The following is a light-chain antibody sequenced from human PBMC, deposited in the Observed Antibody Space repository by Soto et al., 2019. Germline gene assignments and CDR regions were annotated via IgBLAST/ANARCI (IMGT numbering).Light chain of an antibody. CDR2: YRSDSDK. CDR3: MIWHSSAYV. J-gene: IGLJ3*02. V-gene: IGLV5-45*01. Sequence: QTVVTQPASLSASPGASASFTCTLRSGINVGTYRIYWYQQKPGSPPQYLLNYRSDSDKQQGSGVPSRFSGSKDASANAGILLISGLQSEDEADYYCMIWHSSAYVFGGGTKVTVL. CDR1: SGINVGTYR.